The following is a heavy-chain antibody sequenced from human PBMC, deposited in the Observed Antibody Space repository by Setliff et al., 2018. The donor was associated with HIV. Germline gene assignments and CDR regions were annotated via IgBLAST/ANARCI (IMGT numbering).Heavy chain of an antibody. V-gene: IGHV3-21*01. J-gene: IGHJ1*01. CDR2: ISSSGSYI. CDR3: AKDAGSYSYVHEYFQH. D-gene: IGHD5-18*01. CDR1: GFTFFDYA. Sequence: PGGSLRLSCAASGFTFFDYALNWVRQAPGKGLEWVSSISSSGSYIYYADSVKGRFTISRDHATSALYLQMDSLRAEDTALYYCAKDAGSYSYVHEYFQHWGQGTLVTVSS.